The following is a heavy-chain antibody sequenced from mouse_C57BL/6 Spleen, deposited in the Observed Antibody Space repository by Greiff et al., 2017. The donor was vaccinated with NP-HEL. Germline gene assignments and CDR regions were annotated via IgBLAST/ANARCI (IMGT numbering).Heavy chain of an antibody. J-gene: IGHJ4*01. CDR2: ISDGGSYT. D-gene: IGHD2-3*01. CDR1: GFTFSSYA. V-gene: IGHV5-4*01. CDR3: ARGYDQDYAMDY. Sequence: EVQGVESGGGLVKPGGSLKLSCAASGFTFSSYAMSWVRQTPEKRLEWVATISDGGSYTYYPDNVKGRFTISRDNAKNNLYLQMSHLKSEDTAMYYCARGYDQDYAMDYWGQGTSVTVSS.